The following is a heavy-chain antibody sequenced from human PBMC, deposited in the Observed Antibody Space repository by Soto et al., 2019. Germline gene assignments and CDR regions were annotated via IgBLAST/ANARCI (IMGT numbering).Heavy chain of an antibody. CDR2: ISYDGSNK. J-gene: IGHJ6*02. D-gene: IGHD3-10*01. Sequence: QVQLVESGGGVVQPGRSLRLSCAASGFTFSSYGMHWVRQAPGKGLEWVAVISYDGSNKYYAYSVKGRFTISRDTYKNTMYLQMHSPRAEDTAVYYCAKEMVWGGDVWGQGTTVTVSS. V-gene: IGHV3-30*18. CDR3: AKEMVWGGDV. CDR1: GFTFSSYG.